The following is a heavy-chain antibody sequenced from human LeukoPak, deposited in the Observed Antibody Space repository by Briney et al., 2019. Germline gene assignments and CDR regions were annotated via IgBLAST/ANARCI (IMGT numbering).Heavy chain of an antibody. V-gene: IGHV3-48*03. CDR1: GFTFSSYE. J-gene: IGHJ4*02. Sequence: GGSLRLSCAASGFTFSSYEMNWVRQAPGKGLEWVSYISSSGSTIYYADSVKGRFTISRDNAKNSLYLQMNSLRAEDTAVYYCVRDSVLTGYDYWGQGTLVTVSS. D-gene: IGHD3-9*01. CDR3: VRDSVLTGYDY. CDR2: ISSSGSTI.